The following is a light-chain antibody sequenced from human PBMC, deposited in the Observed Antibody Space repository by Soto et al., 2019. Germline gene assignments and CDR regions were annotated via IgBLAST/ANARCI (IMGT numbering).Light chain of an antibody. Sequence: QSALTQPRSVSGSPGQSVTISCTGTSSDVGGYSYVSWYQQHPGKAPKVMIYDVSKRPSGVPDRFSGSKSGNTASLTISGLQAEDEADYYCCSYAGSYTEVFGTGTKVTVL. CDR1: SSDVGGYSY. CDR3: CSYAGSYTEV. V-gene: IGLV2-11*01. CDR2: DVS. J-gene: IGLJ1*01.